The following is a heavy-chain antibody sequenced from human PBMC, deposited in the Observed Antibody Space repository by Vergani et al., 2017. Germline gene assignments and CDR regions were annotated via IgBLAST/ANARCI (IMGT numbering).Heavy chain of an antibody. Sequence: QVQLQQWGAGLLKPSETLSLTCAVYGGSFSGYYWSWIRQPPGKGREWIGEINHSGSTNYNPSLQSRLTISVDTSKNQFSLELSSVTAADAAVYYCARGVGYSCYGPGGDWFDPWGQGTLVTVSS. CDR1: GGSFSGYY. CDR3: ARGVGYSCYGPGGDWFDP. V-gene: IGHV4-34*01. CDR2: INHSGST. J-gene: IGHJ5*02. D-gene: IGHD5-12*01.